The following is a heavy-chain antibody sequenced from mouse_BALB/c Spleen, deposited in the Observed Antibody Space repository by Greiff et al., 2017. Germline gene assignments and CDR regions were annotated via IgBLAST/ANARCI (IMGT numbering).Heavy chain of an antibody. Sequence: DVKLVESGGGLVQPGGSRKLSCAASGFTFSSFGMPWVRQAPEKGLEWVAYISSGSSTIYYADTVKGRFTISRDNPKNTLFLQMTSLRSEDTAMYYCAREGLYRSFAYWGQGTLVTVSA. V-gene: IGHV5-17*02. J-gene: IGHJ3*01. CDR2: ISSGSSTI. CDR3: AREGLYRSFAY. D-gene: IGHD2-14*01. CDR1: GFTFSSFG.